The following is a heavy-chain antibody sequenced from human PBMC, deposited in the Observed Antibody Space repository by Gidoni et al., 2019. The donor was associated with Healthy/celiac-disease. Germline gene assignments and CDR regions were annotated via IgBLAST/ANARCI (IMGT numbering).Heavy chain of an antibody. CDR2: INHSGST. J-gene: IGHJ4*02. D-gene: IGHD6-6*01. V-gene: IGHV4-34*01. Sequence: QVQLQQWGAGLLKPSETLSLTCAVYGGSFSGYYWSWIRQPPGKGLEWIGEINHSGSTNYNPSLKSRVTISVDTSKNQFSLKLSSVTAADTAVYYCASVTQKQYSSSPGFDYWGQGTLVTVSS. CDR3: ASVTQKQYSSSPGFDY. CDR1: GGSFSGYY.